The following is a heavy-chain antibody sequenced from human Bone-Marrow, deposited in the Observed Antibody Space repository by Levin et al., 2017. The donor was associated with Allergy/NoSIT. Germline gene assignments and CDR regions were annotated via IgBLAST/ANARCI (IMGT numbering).Heavy chain of an antibody. CDR2: ISYDGSNK. V-gene: IGHV3-30*03. D-gene: IGHD3-3*01. J-gene: IGHJ4*02. Sequence: GGSLRLSCAASGFTFSSYGMHWVRQAPGKGLEWVAVISYDGSNKYYADSVKGRFTISRDNSKNTLYLQMNSLRAEDTAVYYCATETTIFGVVIIQYYFDYWGQGTLVTVSS. CDR3: ATETTIFGVVIIQYYFDY. CDR1: GFTFSSYG.